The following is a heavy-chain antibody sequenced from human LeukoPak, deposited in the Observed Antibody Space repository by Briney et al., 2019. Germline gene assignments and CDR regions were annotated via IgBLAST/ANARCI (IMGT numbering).Heavy chain of an antibody. D-gene: IGHD3-22*01. V-gene: IGHV3-21*01. J-gene: IGHJ4*02. CDR2: ISSGSTYI. Sequence: GGSLRLSCAASEFTFNSYSFNWIRQPPGGGLEWVSSISSGSTYIYYSDSVQGRFTVSRDNAKNSLFLQMNNRRAEDTAVYYCARDPFYYDAAGSDDYWGQGTLVTVSS. CDR1: EFTFNSYS. CDR3: ARDPFYYDAAGSDDY.